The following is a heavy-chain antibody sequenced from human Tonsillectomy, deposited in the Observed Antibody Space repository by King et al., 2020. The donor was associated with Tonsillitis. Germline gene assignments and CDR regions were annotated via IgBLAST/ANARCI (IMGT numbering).Heavy chain of an antibody. V-gene: IGHV3-30-3*01. CDR3: ARDGGEYYFDY. CDR2: ISYDGSNK. J-gene: IGHJ4*02. D-gene: IGHD3-16*01. CDR1: GFTFSSYA. Sequence: VQLVESGRGVVQPGRSLRLSCAASGFTFSSYAMHWVRQAPGKGLEWVAVISYDGSNKYYTDSVKGRFTISRDNSKNTLYLQMNSLRTEDTVVYYCARDGGEYYFDYWGQGTLVTVSS.